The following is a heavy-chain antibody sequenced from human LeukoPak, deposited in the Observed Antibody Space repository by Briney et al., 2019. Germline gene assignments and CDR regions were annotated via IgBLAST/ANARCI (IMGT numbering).Heavy chain of an antibody. V-gene: IGHV1-18*01. CDR3: VRWAGRLISSSWSDY. D-gene: IGHD6-13*01. Sequence: ASVKVSCKASGYTFTSYGISWVRQAPGQGLEWMGWISAYNGNTNYAQMLQGRVTMTTDTSTSTAYMELGSLRSDDTAVYYCVRWAGRLISSSWSDYWGQGTLVTVSS. J-gene: IGHJ4*02. CDR1: GYTFTSYG. CDR2: ISAYNGNT.